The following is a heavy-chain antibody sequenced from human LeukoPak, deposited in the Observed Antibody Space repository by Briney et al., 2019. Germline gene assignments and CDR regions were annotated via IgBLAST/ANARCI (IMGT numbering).Heavy chain of an antibody. D-gene: IGHD5-18*01. CDR1: GRSISSYY. CDR2: IYYSGST. V-gene: IGHV4-59*01. J-gene: IGHJ4*02. Sequence: SETLSLTCTVSGRSISSYYWSWIRQPPGKGLEWIGHIYYSGSTNYHPSLKTRVTISVDTSKNQFSMKLSSVTAADTAVYYCARGYSYGSFDYWGQGTLVTVSS. CDR3: ARGYSYGSFDY.